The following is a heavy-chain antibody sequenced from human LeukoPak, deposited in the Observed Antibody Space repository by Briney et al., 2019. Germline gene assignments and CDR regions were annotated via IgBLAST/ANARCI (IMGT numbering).Heavy chain of an antibody. V-gene: IGHV1-58*02. CDR2: IVVGSGNT. D-gene: IGHD5-24*01. CDR1: GFTFTSSA. CDR3: AAVGGLGMATEKAAFDI. Sequence: ASVKVSCKASGFTFTSSAMQWVRQARGQRLEWIGWIVVGSGNTNYAQKFQERVTITRDMSTSTAYMELSSLRSEDTAVYYCAAVGGLGMATEKAAFDIWGQGTMVTVSS. J-gene: IGHJ3*02.